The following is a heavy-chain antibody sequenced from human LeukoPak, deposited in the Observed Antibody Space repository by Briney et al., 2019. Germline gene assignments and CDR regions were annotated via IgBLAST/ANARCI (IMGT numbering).Heavy chain of an antibody. V-gene: IGHV3-9*01. CDR1: GFTFDDYA. J-gene: IGHJ4*02. D-gene: IGHD3-22*01. CDR2: ITWKSGSI. Sequence: GGSLRLSCAASGFTFDDYAMHWVRQAPGKGLEWVSGITWKSGSIGYADSVKGRFTISRDNAKNSLYLQMNSLRAEDTALYYCAKVHGSYDSSGYYSLWGQGALVTVSS. CDR3: AKVHGSYDSSGYYSL.